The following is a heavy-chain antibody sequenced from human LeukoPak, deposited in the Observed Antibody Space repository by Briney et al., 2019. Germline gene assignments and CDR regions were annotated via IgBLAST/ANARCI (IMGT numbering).Heavy chain of an antibody. Sequence: SETLSLTCTVSGGSLIPYYWSWIRQPPGKGLEWIGYIYHSGTTNYSPPLKGRVTISVDKSKNQFSLKLSSVTAADTAVYYCARLPPVAGTDYWGQGTLVTVSS. D-gene: IGHD6-19*01. CDR3: ARLPPVAGTDY. J-gene: IGHJ4*02. CDR2: IYHSGTT. CDR1: GGSLIPYY. V-gene: IGHV4-59*12.